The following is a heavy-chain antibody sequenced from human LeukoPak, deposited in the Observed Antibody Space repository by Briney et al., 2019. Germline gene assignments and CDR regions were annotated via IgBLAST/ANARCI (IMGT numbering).Heavy chain of an antibody. Sequence: GGSLRLSCAASGFSFTTYWMSWVRQAPGKGLEWVAVISYDGSNKYYADSVKGRFTISRDNSKNTLYLQMNSLRAEDTAVYYCAGFSSGSYLVYWGQGTLVTVSS. D-gene: IGHD1-26*01. J-gene: IGHJ4*02. CDR3: AGFSSGSYLVY. V-gene: IGHV3-30*03. CDR1: GFSFTTYW. CDR2: ISYDGSNK.